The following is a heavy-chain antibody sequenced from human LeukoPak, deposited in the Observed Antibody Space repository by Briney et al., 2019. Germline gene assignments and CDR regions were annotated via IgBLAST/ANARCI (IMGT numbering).Heavy chain of an antibody. V-gene: IGHV3-23*01. CDR2: ISGSGGST. D-gene: IGHD4-17*01. CDR3: AKDIFANGDYDAFDI. CDR1: GFTFSSYA. Sequence: GGSLRLSCAASGFTFSSYAMSWVRQAPGKGLEWVSAISGSGGSTYYADSVEGRFTISRDNSKNTLYLQMNSLRAEDTAVYYCAKDIFANGDYDAFDIWGQGTMVTVSS. J-gene: IGHJ3*02.